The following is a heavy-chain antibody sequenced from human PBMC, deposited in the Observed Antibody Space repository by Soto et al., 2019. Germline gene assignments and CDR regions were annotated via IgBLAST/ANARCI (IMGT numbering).Heavy chain of an antibody. J-gene: IGHJ4*02. D-gene: IGHD5-18*01. CDR3: ARDQRGNSYGSADY. CDR2: ISSSSGTI. V-gene: IGHV3-48*02. Sequence: VQLVESGGDLVQPGGSLRISCAASGFTFSSYGMNWVRQAPGKGLEWISYISSSSGTIYYADSVKGRFTISRDNAKNSLYLQMDSLRNEDTAVYYCARDQRGNSYGSADYWGQGTLVTVSS. CDR1: GFTFSSYG.